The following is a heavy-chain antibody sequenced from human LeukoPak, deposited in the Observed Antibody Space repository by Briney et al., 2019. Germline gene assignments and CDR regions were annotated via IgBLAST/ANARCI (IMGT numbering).Heavy chain of an antibody. CDR2: ISGSGGST. J-gene: IGHJ4*02. CDR3: AKDPHIVLTYYFDY. D-gene: IGHD2-8*01. V-gene: IGHV3-23*01. CDR1: GFTFSSYA. Sequence: PGGSLRLFCAASGFTFSSYAMSWVRQAPGKGLEWVSAISGSGGSTYYADSVKGRFTISRDNSKNTLYLQMNSLRAEDTAVYYCAKDPHIVLTYYFDYWGQGTLVTVSS.